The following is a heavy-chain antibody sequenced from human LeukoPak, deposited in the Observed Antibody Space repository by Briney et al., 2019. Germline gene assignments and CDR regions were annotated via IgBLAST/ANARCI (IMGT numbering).Heavy chain of an antibody. CDR3: ARDRCSGGGCYSFDY. J-gene: IGHJ4*02. CDR2: ISSSSSYI. CDR1: GFTFSSYS. Sequence: GGSPRLSCAASGFTFSSYSMIWVRQAPGKGLEWVSSISSSSSYIYYADSVKGRFTISRDNAKNSLYLQMNSLRAEDTAVYYCARDRCSGGGCYSFDYWGQGTLVTVSS. V-gene: IGHV3-21*01. D-gene: IGHD2-15*01.